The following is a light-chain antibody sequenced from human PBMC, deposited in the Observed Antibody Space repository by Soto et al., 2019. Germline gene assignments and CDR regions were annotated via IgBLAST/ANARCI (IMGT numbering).Light chain of an antibody. J-gene: IGKJ2*03. CDR3: QQLNSYPYS. CDR2: GAS. Sequence: DIQLTQSPSFLSASVGDRVTITCRASQGIRSYLAWYQQKPGKAPKLLIYGASTLQSGVPSRFSGSGSGTDFTLTIGSLQPEDFAIYYCQQLNSYPYSFGQGTKLEIK. CDR1: QGIRSY. V-gene: IGKV1-9*01.